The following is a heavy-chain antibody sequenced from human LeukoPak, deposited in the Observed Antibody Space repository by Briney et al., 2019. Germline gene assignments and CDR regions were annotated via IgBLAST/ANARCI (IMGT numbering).Heavy chain of an antibody. Sequence: PSETLSLTCTVSGGSISSYYWSWIRQPPGKGLEWIGYIYYSGSTNYNPSLKSRVTISVDTSKNQFSLKLSSVTAADTAVYYCARDRGTAAASNDAFDIWGQGTIVTVSS. CDR2: IYYSGST. CDR3: ARDRGTAAASNDAFDI. CDR1: GGSISSYY. V-gene: IGHV4-59*01. J-gene: IGHJ3*02. D-gene: IGHD6-13*01.